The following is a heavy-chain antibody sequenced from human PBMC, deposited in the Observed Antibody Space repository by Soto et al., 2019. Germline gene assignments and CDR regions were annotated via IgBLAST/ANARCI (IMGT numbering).Heavy chain of an antibody. Sequence: EVQLVESGGGLVKPWASLRLSCATSGFTFSSYSMNWVRQAPGKDLEWVSSISPSSSYVYYADSVKGRFTISRDNARNLLYLQMNGLRPEDTALYYCARDARIVATIHMGSVGFDPWGQGTLVTVSS. CDR3: ARDARIVATIHMGSVGFDP. D-gene: IGHD5-12*01. CDR1: GFTFSSYS. V-gene: IGHV3-21*02. CDR2: ISPSSSYV. J-gene: IGHJ5*02.